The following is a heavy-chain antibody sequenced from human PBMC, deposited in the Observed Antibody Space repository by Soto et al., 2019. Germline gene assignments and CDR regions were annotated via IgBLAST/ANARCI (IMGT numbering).Heavy chain of an antibody. J-gene: IGHJ5*02. CDR3: ARDRYSSASPWFDP. V-gene: IGHV4-4*07. D-gene: IGHD6-19*01. Sequence: QVQLQESGPGLVKPSETLSLTCTVSGGSISSYYWSWIRQPAGKGLEWIGRIYTSGSTNYNPSLMSRVTMSVDTSKNQFSLKLSSVTAADTAVYYCARDRYSSASPWFDPWGQGTLVTVSS. CDR1: GGSISSYY. CDR2: IYTSGST.